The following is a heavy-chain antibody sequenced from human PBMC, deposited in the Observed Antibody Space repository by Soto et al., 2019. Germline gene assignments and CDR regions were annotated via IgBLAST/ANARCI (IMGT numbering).Heavy chain of an antibody. J-gene: IGHJ4*02. CDR1: GFTVSSNY. V-gene: IGHV3-53*01. CDR2: IFSADNT. D-gene: IGHD3-3*01. Sequence: GGSLRLSCAASGFTVSSNYLSWVRQAPGKGLEWVSVIFSADNTHYADSVKGRFTISRDNSKNTVFLQMNSLRAEDTAVYYCAITGAGYYIVWGQGTPVTVS. CDR3: AITGAGYYIV.